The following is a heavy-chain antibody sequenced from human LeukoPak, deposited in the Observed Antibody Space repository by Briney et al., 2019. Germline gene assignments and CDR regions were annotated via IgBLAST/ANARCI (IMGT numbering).Heavy chain of an antibody. D-gene: IGHD5-18*01. CDR1: GYSFTSYW. CDR3: ARPRLNTAMITGAWAFDY. J-gene: IGHJ4*02. CDR2: IDPSDSYA. Sequence: GESLKISCKGSGYSFTSYWSNWVRQMPGKGLEWMGRIDPSDSYANYSPSFQGHVTISADKSINTAYLQWSSLKASDTAMYYCARPRLNTAMITGAWAFDYWGQGTLVTVSS. V-gene: IGHV5-10-1*01.